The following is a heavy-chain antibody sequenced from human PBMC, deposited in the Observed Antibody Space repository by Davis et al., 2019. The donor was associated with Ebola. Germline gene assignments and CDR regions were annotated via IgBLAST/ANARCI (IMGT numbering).Heavy chain of an antibody. CDR1: GYSFSSHW. CDR3: ARPTIGAGPGAFDF. V-gene: IGHV5-51*01. J-gene: IGHJ3*01. Sequence: GSLTLSCKGSGYSFSSHWIACVRQMPGKGLEWMGITYPGDSDTRYSPSFQGQVTISADKSISTAYLHWNSLKASDTAKYYCARPTIGAGPGAFDFWGQGTMVTVSS. CDR2: TYPGDSDT. D-gene: IGHD4/OR15-4a*01.